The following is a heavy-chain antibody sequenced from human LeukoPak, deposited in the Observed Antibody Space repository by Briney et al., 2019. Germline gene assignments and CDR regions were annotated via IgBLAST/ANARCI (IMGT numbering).Heavy chain of an antibody. CDR3: AREGSYSSSPIDY. J-gene: IGHJ4*02. CDR2: INSDGSST. Sequence: PGGSLRLSCAASGFTFSSYWMHWVRQAPGKGLVWVSRINSDGSSTSYADSVKGRLTISRDNAKNTLYLQMNSLRAEDTAVYYCAREGSYSSSPIDYWGQGTLVTVSS. D-gene: IGHD6-13*01. V-gene: IGHV3-74*01. CDR1: GFTFSSYW.